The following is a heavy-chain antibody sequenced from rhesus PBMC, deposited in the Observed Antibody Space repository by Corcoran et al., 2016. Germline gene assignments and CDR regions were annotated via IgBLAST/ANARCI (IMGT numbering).Heavy chain of an antibody. CDR2: IYGSITST. Sequence: QLQLQESGPGVVKPSETLSLTSAVSGGSIGVSYRWSWIRQPPGKGLEWIGYIYGSITSTNYNPSRKRRVTISKDTSKIQFSFKLSSVTAADTAVYHGARDEYCRSTYCSSSFDYWGQGVLVTVSS. CDR3: ARDEYCRSTYCSSSFDY. D-gene: IGHD2-15*01. CDR1: GGSIGVSYR. J-gene: IGHJ4*01. V-gene: IGHV4S10*01.